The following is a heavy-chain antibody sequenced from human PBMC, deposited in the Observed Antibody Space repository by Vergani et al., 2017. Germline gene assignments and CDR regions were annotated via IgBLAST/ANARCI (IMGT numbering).Heavy chain of an antibody. J-gene: IGHJ4*02. CDR1: GGSISSGGYY. D-gene: IGHD6-19*01. CDR3: ARTGDSSGWYGYFDY. Sequence: QVQLQESGPGLVKPSQTLSLTCTVSGGSISSGGYYWSWIRQHPGKGLEWIGYIFYSGSTYYNPSLKSRVTISVDTSKNQFSLKLSSVTAADTAVYYCARTGDSSGWYGYFDYWGQGTLVTVSS. V-gene: IGHV4-31*03. CDR2: IFYSGST.